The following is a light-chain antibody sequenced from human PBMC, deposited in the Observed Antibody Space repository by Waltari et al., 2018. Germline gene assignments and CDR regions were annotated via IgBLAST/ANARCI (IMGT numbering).Light chain of an antibody. CDR3: QQYGSSPRT. J-gene: IGKJ1*01. V-gene: IGKV3-20*01. CDR2: GAS. CDR1: QYVSRNN. Sequence: ELVLTQAPATLSLSPGYTATLSCRAGQYVSRNNVAWYKQRPGQAPSLLIHGASTRAADIPDRFSGSVSGTHYTLTIRRLEPEDFAVYYCQQYGSSPRTFGQGTRVELK.